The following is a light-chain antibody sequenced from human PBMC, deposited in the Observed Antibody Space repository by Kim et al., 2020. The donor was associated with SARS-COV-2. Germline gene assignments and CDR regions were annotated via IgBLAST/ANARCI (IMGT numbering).Light chain of an antibody. Sequence: PADRVTLSSMARQSVGCDLASYHQKPGEAPRLLLYCASSSAAAVPASFISRRSCTAFFLPIISLPSPDFSLYYCPHYYACPPWTFGQGTKVDIK. CDR3: PHYYACPPWT. CDR2: CAS. CDR1: QSVGCD. V-gene: IGKV3-15*01. J-gene: IGKJ1*01.